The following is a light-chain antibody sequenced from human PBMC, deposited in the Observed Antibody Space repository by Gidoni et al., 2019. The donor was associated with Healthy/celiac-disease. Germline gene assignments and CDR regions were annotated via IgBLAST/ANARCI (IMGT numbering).Light chain of an antibody. CDR2: WAS. J-gene: IGKJ4*01. CDR1: QSVLYSSNNKNY. Sequence: PDSLAVSLGERATINCKSSQSVLYSSNNKNYLAWYQQKPGQPPKLLIYWASTRESGVPDRFSGSGSGTDFTLTISSLQAEDVAVYYCQQYYSTPLTFGGGTKVEIK. CDR3: QQYYSTPLT. V-gene: IGKV4-1*01.